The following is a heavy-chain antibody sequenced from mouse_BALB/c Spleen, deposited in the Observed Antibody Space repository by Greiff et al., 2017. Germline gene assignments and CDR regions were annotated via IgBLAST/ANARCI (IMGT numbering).Heavy chain of an antibody. CDR1: GYAFTSYL. J-gene: IGHJ1*01. Sequence: QVQLQQSGAELVRPGTSVKVSCKASGYAFTSYLIEWVKQRPGQGLEWIGVINPGSGGTNYNEKFKGKATLTADKSSSTAYMQLSSLTSDDSAVYFCARDDDGYYWYFDVWGAGTTVTVSS. V-gene: IGHV1-54*01. D-gene: IGHD2-3*01. CDR2: INPGSGGT. CDR3: ARDDDGYYWYFDV.